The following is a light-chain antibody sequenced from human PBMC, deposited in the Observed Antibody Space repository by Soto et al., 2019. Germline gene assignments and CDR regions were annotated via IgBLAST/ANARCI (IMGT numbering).Light chain of an antibody. CDR1: QGIRND. Sequence: AIQMTQSPSSLSASVGDRVTITCRASQGIRNDLGWYQQKPGKAPKLLIYAASRLQSGVPSRFSGSVSGTDFTITISSLQPADFATYYCLQDYNYPRTFGQGTKVEIK. CDR3: LQDYNYPRT. CDR2: AAS. J-gene: IGKJ1*01. V-gene: IGKV1-6*01.